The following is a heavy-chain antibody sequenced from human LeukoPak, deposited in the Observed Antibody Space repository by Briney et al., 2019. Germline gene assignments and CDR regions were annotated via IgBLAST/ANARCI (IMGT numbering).Heavy chain of an antibody. Sequence: ASVKVSCKASGYTFTSYGISWVRQAPGQGLEWMGWISAYNGNTNYAQKLQGRVTMTTDTSTSTAYMELRSLRSDDTAIYYCAKDRSAVTTDYWGQGTLVTVSS. V-gene: IGHV1-18*01. J-gene: IGHJ4*02. CDR3: AKDRSAVTTDY. CDR1: GYTFTSYG. CDR2: ISAYNGNT. D-gene: IGHD4-17*01.